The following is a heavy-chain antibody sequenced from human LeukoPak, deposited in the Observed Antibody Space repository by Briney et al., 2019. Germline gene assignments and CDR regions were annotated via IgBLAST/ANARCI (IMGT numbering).Heavy chain of an antibody. J-gene: IGHJ3*01. CDR3: ARADNWEGAKGD. D-gene: IGHD3-16*01. CDR2: IIPMFDTA. CDR1: GGTFNRYA. Sequence: SVKVSCKASGGTFNRYAISWVRQAPGQGLEWMGGIIPMFDTANYAQMFQGRVTITTDKSTSTAYMELSSLTSEDTAVYYCARADNWEGAKGDWGQGTMVTVSS. V-gene: IGHV1-69*05.